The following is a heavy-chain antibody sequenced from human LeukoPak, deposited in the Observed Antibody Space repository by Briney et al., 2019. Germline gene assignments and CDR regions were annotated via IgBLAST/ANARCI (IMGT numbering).Heavy chain of an antibody. CDR1: GFTFSSYA. J-gene: IGHJ6*02. D-gene: IGHD6-19*01. V-gene: IGHV3-30-3*01. CDR2: ISYDGSNK. CDR3: ARTPGIAVAGTRYYGMDV. Sequence: PGRSLRLSCAASGFTFSSYAMPWVRQAPGKGLEWVAVISYDGSNKYYADSVKGRFTISRDSSKNTLYLQMNSLRAEDTAVYYCARTPGIAVAGTRYYGMDVWGQGTTVTVSS.